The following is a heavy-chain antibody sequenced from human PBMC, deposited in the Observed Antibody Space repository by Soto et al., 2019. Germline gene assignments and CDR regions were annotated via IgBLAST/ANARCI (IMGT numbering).Heavy chain of an antibody. V-gene: IGHV3-30*18. CDR3: AKDQGAREIQLWPLYYYYGMDV. J-gene: IGHJ6*02. CDR1: GFTFSSYG. Sequence: GSLRLSCAASGFTFSSYGMHWVRQAPGKGLEWVAVISYDGSNKYYADSVKGRFTISRDNSKNTLYPQMNSLRAEDTAVYYCAKDQGAREIQLWPLYYYYGMDVWGQGTTVTVSS. D-gene: IGHD5-18*01. CDR2: ISYDGSNK.